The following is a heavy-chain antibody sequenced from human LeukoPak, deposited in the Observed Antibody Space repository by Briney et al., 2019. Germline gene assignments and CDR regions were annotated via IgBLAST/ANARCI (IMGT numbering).Heavy chain of an antibody. Sequence: GGSLRLSCAASGSTFSNNWMGWVRQAPGKGLEWVANIRPDGSDKYYVDSVRGRFTISRDNAQNSLNLQMNSLRAEDSAVYYCGRWGVNAGLDRWGQGTLVIVSS. CDR1: GSTFSNNW. CDR3: GRWGVNAGLDR. CDR2: IRPDGSDK. D-gene: IGHD3-10*01. V-gene: IGHV3-7*01. J-gene: IGHJ5*02.